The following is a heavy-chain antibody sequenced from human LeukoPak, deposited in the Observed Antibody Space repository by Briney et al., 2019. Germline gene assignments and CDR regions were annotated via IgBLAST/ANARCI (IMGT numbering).Heavy chain of an antibody. D-gene: IGHD3-22*01. J-gene: IGHJ4*02. CDR3: ARVFGRQDYYDSSGYLDY. Sequence: ASVKVSCKASGYSFTGYFIHWVRQAPGQGLEWMGWINPNSGGTNYAQKFQGRVTTTRDPSISTAYMELRRLTSDDTAVYYCARVFGRQDYYDSSGYLDYWGQGTPVTVSS. CDR2: INPNSGGT. CDR1: GYSFTGYF. V-gene: IGHV1-2*02.